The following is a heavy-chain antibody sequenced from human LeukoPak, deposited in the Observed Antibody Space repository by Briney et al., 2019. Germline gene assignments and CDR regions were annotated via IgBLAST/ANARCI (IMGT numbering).Heavy chain of an antibody. J-gene: IGHJ4*02. D-gene: IGHD2-2*01. CDR1: GYTLTGLS. CDR3: ATARIVVVPAALSY. CDR2: FDPEDGET. Sequence: GASVKVSCKVSGYTLTGLSMHWVRQAPGKGLEWMGGFDPEDGETIYAQKFQGRVTMTEDTSTDTAYMELSSLRSEDTAVYYCATARIVVVPAALSYWGQGTLVTVSS. V-gene: IGHV1-24*01.